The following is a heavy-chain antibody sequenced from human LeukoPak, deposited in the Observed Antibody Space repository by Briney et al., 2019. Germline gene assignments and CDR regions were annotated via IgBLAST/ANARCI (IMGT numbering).Heavy chain of an antibody. D-gene: IGHD6-19*01. CDR2: IIPIFGTA. V-gene: IGHV1-69*06. CDR1: GYTFTSYD. J-gene: IGHJ4*02. Sequence: GASVKVSCKASGYTFTSYDINWVRRVTGQGLEWMGGIIPIFGTANYAQKFQGRVTITADKSTSTAYMELSSLRSEDTAVYYCARDITDSSGLGYWGQGTLVTVSS. CDR3: ARDITDSSGLGY.